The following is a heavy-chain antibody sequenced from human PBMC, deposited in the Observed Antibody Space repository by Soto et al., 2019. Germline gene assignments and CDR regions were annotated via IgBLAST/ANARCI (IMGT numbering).Heavy chain of an antibody. V-gene: IGHV3-30*03. Sequence: ESGGGVVQPGRSLRLSCATSGFTFSSDAMHWVRQAPGKGLEWVAVISYDGSNEHYLDSVKGRFTISRDNSKNTLYLQMNSLRADDTAVYYCTRGFLEWYAPGPLDYWGQGTLVTVSS. J-gene: IGHJ4*02. D-gene: IGHD3-3*01. CDR3: TRGFLEWYAPGPLDY. CDR1: GFTFSSDA. CDR2: ISYDGSNE.